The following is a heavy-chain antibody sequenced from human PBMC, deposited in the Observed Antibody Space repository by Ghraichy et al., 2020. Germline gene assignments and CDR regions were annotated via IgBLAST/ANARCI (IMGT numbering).Heavy chain of an antibody. CDR3: ATRGEISALAY. Sequence: GSLRLSCAASGIIVSRNYMTWVRQAPGKGLDWVSIIHSGDTTYYADSVKGRFTISRHTSKNTLYLQMNSLRVEDTGVYFCATRGEISALAYWGQGTLVTVSS. V-gene: IGHV3-53*04. D-gene: IGHD2/OR15-2a*01. J-gene: IGHJ4*02. CDR1: GIIVSRNY. CDR2: IHSGDTT.